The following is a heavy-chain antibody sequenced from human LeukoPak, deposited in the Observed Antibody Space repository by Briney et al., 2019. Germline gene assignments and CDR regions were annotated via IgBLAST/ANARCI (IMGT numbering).Heavy chain of an antibody. Sequence: ASVKVSCKASGYIFTNYYIHWVRQAPGQGLEWMGIINPRGGSSTYAQTFRGRVTMTRDTSTDTVYMELRTLRSEDTAVYFCVRSSTGTDAFFDYWGQGTLVTVSS. CDR2: INPRGGSS. J-gene: IGHJ4*02. V-gene: IGHV1-46*01. D-gene: IGHD1-1*01. CDR1: GYIFTNYY. CDR3: VRSSTGTDAFFDY.